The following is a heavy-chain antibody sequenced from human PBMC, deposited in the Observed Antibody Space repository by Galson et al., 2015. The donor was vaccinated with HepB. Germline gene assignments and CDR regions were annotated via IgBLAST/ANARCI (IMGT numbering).Heavy chain of an antibody. D-gene: IGHD2-8*01. V-gene: IGHV1-3*01. CDR3: AISGICTNGVCTPDYYYGMDV. CDR2: INAGNGNT. J-gene: IGHJ6*02. CDR1: GYTFTSYA. Sequence: SVKVSCKASGYTFTSYAMHWVRQAPGQRLEWMGWINAGNGNTKYSQKFQGRVTITRDTSASTAYMELSSLRSEDTAVYYCAISGICTNGVCTPDYYYGMDVWGQGTTVTVSS.